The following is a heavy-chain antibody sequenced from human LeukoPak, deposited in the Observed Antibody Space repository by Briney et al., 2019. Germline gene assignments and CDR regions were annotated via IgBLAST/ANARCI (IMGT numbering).Heavy chain of an antibody. V-gene: IGHV1-46*01. CDR2: INPSGGST. Sequence: ASVKVSCKASGYTFTSYDINWVRQAPGQGLEWMGIINPSGGSTSYAQKFQGRVTMTRDTSTSTVYMELSSLRSEDTAVYYCARRSGYYPGYYYYGMDVWGQGTTVTVSS. CDR1: GYTFTSYD. CDR3: ARRSGYYPGYYYYGMDV. D-gene: IGHD3-3*01. J-gene: IGHJ6*02.